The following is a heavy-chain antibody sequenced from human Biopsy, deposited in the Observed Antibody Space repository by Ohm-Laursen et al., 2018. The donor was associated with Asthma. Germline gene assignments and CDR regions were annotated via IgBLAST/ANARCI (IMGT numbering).Heavy chain of an antibody. D-gene: IGHD4-23*01. V-gene: IGHV3-23*01. Sequence: SLRLSCTASGFTFGNFWMNWGRQAPGKGLAWVGTIRPGQPDIDYEPPVRGRFFISRDDSKNTLYLDMTSLRAEDTAVYYCARAYGGSFFSGSFDIWGQGTMVTVSS. J-gene: IGHJ3*02. CDR2: IRPGQPDI. CDR3: ARAYGGSFFSGSFDI. CDR1: GFTFGNFW.